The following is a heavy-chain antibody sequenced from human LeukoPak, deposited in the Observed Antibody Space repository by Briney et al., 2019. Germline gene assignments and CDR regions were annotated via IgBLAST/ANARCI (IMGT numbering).Heavy chain of an antibody. Sequence: GGSLRLSCAASGFTFNSYVISWVRQAPGKGLEWVSTISGSAGSTHYADSVRGRFTISRDNSKNTVYLQMSSLRAEDTAMYYCAKGGSGSYLYYFDYWGQGTLVTVSP. CDR2: ISGSAGST. CDR1: GFTFNSYV. CDR3: AKGGSGSYLYYFDY. J-gene: IGHJ4*02. D-gene: IGHD3-10*01. V-gene: IGHV3-23*01.